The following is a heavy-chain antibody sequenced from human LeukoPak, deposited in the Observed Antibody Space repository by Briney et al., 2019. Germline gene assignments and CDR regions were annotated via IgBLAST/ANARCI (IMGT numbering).Heavy chain of an antibody. CDR1: GYTFTGYC. CDR2: INPNGGGT. J-gene: IGHJ4*02. D-gene: IGHD2-2*01. V-gene: IGHV1-2*02. CDR3: ARANALYCSSTSGLFDY. Sequence: ASVKVSFKASGYTFTGYCMHWVRQAPGPGLEWMALINPNGGGTYYAQNFHDRITMTRDTSISTAYMELSRLRSDDTAIYYCARANALYCSSTSGLFDYWGQGTLVTVSS.